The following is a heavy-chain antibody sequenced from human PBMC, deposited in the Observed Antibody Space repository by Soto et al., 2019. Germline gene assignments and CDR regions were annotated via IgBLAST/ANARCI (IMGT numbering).Heavy chain of an antibody. CDR2: ISGSGSST. J-gene: IGHJ4*02. CDR3: ATPPGSGYTHN. D-gene: IGHD3-3*01. V-gene: IGHV3-23*01. Sequence: GGSLRLSCAASGFTFRNYDMTWVRQAPGKGLEWVSNISGSGSSTYYADSVKGRFTVSSDNSKSTLYLQMNSLRAEDTAIYYCATPPGSGYTHNWGQGTLVTVSS. CDR1: GFTFRNYD.